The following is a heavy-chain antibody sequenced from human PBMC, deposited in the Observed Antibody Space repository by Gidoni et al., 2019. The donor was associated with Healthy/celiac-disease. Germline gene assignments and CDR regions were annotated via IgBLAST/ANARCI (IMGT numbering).Heavy chain of an antibody. Sequence: EVQLVESGGGLVKPGGSLRLSCAASAFTFSRYSMIWVRQAPGKGLEWVSSISSSSSYIYYADSVKGRFTISRDNAKNSLYLQMNSLRAEDTAVYYCARDWGSSSSGDYYYYYGMDVWGQGTTVTVSS. CDR3: ARDWGSSSSGDYYYYYGMDV. V-gene: IGHV3-21*01. D-gene: IGHD6-6*01. CDR2: ISSSSSYI. J-gene: IGHJ6*02. CDR1: AFTFSRYS.